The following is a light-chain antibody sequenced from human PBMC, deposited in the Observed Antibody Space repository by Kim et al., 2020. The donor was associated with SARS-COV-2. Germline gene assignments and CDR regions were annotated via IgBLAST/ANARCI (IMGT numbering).Light chain of an antibody. V-gene: IGKV3-20*01. CDR3: QYYGSSPPRAT. Sequence: EIVLTQSPGTLSLSPGERATLSCRASQSISSNSLAWYQHKPGQAPSLLIYGASNRATGIPDRFSGSGSGTDFSLTISRLEPEDFAVYYCQYYGSSPPRATFGQGTKVEIK. J-gene: IGKJ1*01. CDR2: GAS. CDR1: QSISSNS.